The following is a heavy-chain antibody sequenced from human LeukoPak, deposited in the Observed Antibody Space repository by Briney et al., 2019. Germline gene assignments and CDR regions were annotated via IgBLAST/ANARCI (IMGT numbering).Heavy chain of an antibody. CDR3: ARGAVAGPCYFDY. Sequence: SETLSLTCAVYGGSFSGYYWSWIRQPPGKGLEWIGEINHSGNTNYNPSLKSRVTISVDTSKNQFSLKLSSVTAADTAVYYCARGAVAGPCYFDYWGQGTLVTVSS. CDR1: GGSFSGYY. V-gene: IGHV4-34*01. J-gene: IGHJ4*02. D-gene: IGHD6-19*01. CDR2: INHSGNT.